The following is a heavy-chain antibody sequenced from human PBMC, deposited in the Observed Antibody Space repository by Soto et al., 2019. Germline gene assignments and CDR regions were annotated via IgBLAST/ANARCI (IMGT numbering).Heavy chain of an antibody. CDR1: GGTFSSYA. Sequence: GASVKVSCKASGGTFSSYAISWVRQAPGQVLEWMGGIIPIFGTANYAQKFQGRVTITADKSTSTAYMELSSLRSEDTAVYYCARTPMVRGVIITYFDYWGQGTLVTVSS. J-gene: IGHJ4*02. V-gene: IGHV1-69*06. CDR3: ARTPMVRGVIITYFDY. D-gene: IGHD3-10*01. CDR2: IIPIFGTA.